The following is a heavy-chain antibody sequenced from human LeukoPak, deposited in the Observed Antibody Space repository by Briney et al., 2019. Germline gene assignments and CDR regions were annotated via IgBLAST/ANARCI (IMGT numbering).Heavy chain of an antibody. CDR3: ARADSDWNYVFDY. V-gene: IGHV3-53*01. D-gene: IGHD1-7*01. Sequence: GGSLRLSCAASGFSVSSNYMSWVRQAPGKGLEWVSVIYGGGSTYYADSVKGRFTISRDTSKNTLYLQMNSLRAEDTAVYYCARADSDWNYVFDYWGQGTLVTVSS. J-gene: IGHJ4*02. CDR1: GFSVSSNY. CDR2: IYGGGST.